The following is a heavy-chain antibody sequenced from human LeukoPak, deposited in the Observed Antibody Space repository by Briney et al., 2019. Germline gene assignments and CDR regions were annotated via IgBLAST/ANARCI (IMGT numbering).Heavy chain of an antibody. CDR2: ISGDGGDT. Sequence: PGGSLRLSCVASGFNFDDCAMHWVRQAPGKGLEWVCLISGDGGDTYYADSVKGRFTISRDNSKNSLYLQMHSLRTEDTALYYCVKDRLPGGTALAGSDDGLDVWGQGTTVTVSS. CDR3: VKDRLPGGTALAGSDDGLDV. D-gene: IGHD6-19*01. CDR1: GFNFDDCA. J-gene: IGHJ6*02. V-gene: IGHV3-43*02.